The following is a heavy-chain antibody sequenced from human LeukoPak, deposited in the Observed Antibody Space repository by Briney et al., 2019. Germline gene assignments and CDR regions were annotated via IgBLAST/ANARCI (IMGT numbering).Heavy chain of an antibody. CDR2: FDPEDDER. D-gene: IGHD1-14*01. CDR3: ATEVGTGDFAC. J-gene: IGHJ4*02. CDR1: GYTLSDFA. Sequence: ASVKISCKVSGYTLSDFAMHWVRQAPGKGLEWMGRFDPEDDERIYAQHFQGRVTMTEDTSTSTVYMELSTLRFEDTAVYYCATEVGTGDFACWGQGTLVTVFS. V-gene: IGHV1-24*01.